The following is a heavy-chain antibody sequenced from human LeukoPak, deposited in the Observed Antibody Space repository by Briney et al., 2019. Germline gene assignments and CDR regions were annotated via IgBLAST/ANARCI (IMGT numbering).Heavy chain of an antibody. Sequence: LPGGSLRLSCVASGITFSNYAVSWVRQAPEKGLDWVSVISGSAHKIRYADSVKGRFTISRDNSENIVYLQMNNLRVEDTAVYYCATKDGYNFDYWGQGTLVTVSS. D-gene: IGHD5-24*01. J-gene: IGHJ4*02. V-gene: IGHV3-23*01. CDR2: ISGSAHKI. CDR3: ATKDGYNFDY. CDR1: GITFSNYA.